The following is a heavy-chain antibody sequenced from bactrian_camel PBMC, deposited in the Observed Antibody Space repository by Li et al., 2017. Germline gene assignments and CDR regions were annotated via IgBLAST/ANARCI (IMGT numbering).Heavy chain of an antibody. Sequence: HVQLVESGGGSVQAGGSLRLSCLYNHRGNCMGWFRQAPGKEREGVAAINASGGRTSYRNSVKGRFIISQDNAKNTVYLQMNDLKPEDSGTYYCAAKVVEGSCSTVTAIDLWGRGTQVTVS. CDR2: INASGGRT. J-gene: IGHJ7*01. V-gene: IGHV3S53*01. CDR1: NHRGNC. D-gene: IGHD6*01.